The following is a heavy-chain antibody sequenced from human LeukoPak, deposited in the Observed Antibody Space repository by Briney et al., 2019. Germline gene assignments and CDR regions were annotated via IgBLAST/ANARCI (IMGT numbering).Heavy chain of an antibody. V-gene: IGHV3-48*01. CDR3: ARDLSRNYTIDY. CDR1: GFTFSSYA. Sequence: GGSLRLSCAASGFTFSSYAMSWVRQAPGKGLEWLSYIMKGRFTISRDNAKNSLYLQINSLRAEDTAVYYCARDLSRNYTIDYWGQGTLVTVSS. CDR2: I. J-gene: IGHJ4*02. D-gene: IGHD1-7*01.